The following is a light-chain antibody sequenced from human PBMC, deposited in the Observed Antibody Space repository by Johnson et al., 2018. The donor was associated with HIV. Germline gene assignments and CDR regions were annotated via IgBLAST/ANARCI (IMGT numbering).Light chain of an antibody. J-gene: IGLJ1*01. CDR2: DTD. CDR1: SSNIGNNF. V-gene: IGLV1-51*01. Sequence: QPVLTQPPSVSAAPGQKVTVSCSGSSSNIGNNFVSWYQQVPGTAPKLLIYDTDKRPSGIPDRFSGSKSGPSATLGISGLQTGDEADYYCGTWDNSLSAGVFGSGTKVTVL. CDR3: GTWDNSLSAGV.